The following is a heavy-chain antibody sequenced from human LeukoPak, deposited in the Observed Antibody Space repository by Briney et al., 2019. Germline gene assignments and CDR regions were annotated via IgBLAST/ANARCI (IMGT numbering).Heavy chain of an antibody. CDR1: GGSISSYY. CDR2: IYTSGST. J-gene: IGHJ4*02. D-gene: IGHD6-19*01. Sequence: PSETLSLTCTVSGGSISSYYWSWIRQPAGKGLEWIGRIYTSGSTNYNPSLKSRVTISVDTSKNQLSLKLSSVTAADTAVYYCARTYSSGWLSPFDYWGQGTLVTVSS. V-gene: IGHV4-4*07. CDR3: ARTYSSGWLSPFDY.